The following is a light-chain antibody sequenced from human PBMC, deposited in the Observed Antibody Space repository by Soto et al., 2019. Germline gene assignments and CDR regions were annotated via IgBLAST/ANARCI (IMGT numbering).Light chain of an antibody. CDR1: SSDVGGYHY. J-gene: IGLJ1*01. V-gene: IGLV2-14*01. CDR2: DVS. Sequence: QSALTQPASVSGSPGQSITLSCTGTSSDVGGYHYVSWYQQHPGKAPKLMIYDVSHRPSGVSNRFSGSKSGNTASLTISGLQAEDEADYYCSSYTTSSTYVFGTGTKLTVL. CDR3: SSYTTSSTYV.